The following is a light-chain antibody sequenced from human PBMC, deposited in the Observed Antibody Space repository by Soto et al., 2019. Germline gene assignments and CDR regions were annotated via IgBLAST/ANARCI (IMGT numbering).Light chain of an antibody. Sequence: SYVLTQAPSTSVAPGQTARITCGGNDIGGKSVHWYQQKPGQAPVLVVYDDKDRPSGIPERFSGSNSENTATLTIISVEAGDEADYLCQVWDTGSDFPIFGGGTKLTVL. V-gene: IGLV3-21*02. CDR3: QVWDTGSDFPI. CDR1: DIGGKS. J-gene: IGLJ2*01. CDR2: DDK.